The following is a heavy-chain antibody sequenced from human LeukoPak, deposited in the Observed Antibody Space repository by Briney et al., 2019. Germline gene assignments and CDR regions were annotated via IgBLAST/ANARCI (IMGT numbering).Heavy chain of an antibody. V-gene: IGHV4-39*01. CDR2: IYYSGGT. D-gene: IGHD6-6*01. J-gene: IGHJ4*02. CDR3: ARGGKQLVGD. CDR1: GDSINSGSYY. Sequence: SETLSLTCTVSGDSINSGSYYWVWIRQPPGKGLEWIGSIYYSGGTYYSPSLKSRVTISVDTSKIQFSLRLSSVTAADTAVYYCARGGKQLVGDWGQGTLVTVSS.